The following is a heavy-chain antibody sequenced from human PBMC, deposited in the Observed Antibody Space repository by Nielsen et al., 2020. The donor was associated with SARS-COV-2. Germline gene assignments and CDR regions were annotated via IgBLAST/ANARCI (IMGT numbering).Heavy chain of an antibody. CDR2: IYYSGST. CDR1: GGSVSSGSYY. CDR3: ARVYLGYGAAAGPYFDY. Sequence: SETLSLTCTVSGGSVSSGSYYWSWIRQPPGKGLEWIGYIYYSGSTNYNPSLKSRVTISVDTSKNQFSLKLSSVTAADTAVYYCARVYLGYGAAAGPYFDYWGQGTLVTVSS. D-gene: IGHD6-13*01. J-gene: IGHJ4*02. V-gene: IGHV4-61*01.